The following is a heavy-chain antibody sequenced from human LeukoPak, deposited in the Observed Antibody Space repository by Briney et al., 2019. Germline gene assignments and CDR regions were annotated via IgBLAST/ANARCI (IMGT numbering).Heavy chain of an antibody. Sequence: PGGSLRLSCAASGFTFSSYVMSWVRQAPGKGLEWVSAISGRGGSTYYADSVKGRFTISRDNSKNALYLQMNSLRAEDTAVYYCARMNRLYYYDSSGYEYYFDYWGQGTLVTVSS. V-gene: IGHV3-23*01. CDR1: GFTFSSYV. D-gene: IGHD3-22*01. CDR2: ISGRGGST. CDR3: ARMNRLYYYDSSGYEYYFDY. J-gene: IGHJ4*02.